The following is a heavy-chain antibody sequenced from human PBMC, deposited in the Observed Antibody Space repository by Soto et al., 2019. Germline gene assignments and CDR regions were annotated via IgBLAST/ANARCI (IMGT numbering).Heavy chain of an antibody. Sequence: GASVKVSCKASGYTFTSYYMHWARQAPGQGLEWMGIINPSGGSTSYAQKFQGRVTMTTDTSTSTAYMGLRSLRSDDTAVYHCARDGMRAVDAFDIWGQGTMVTV. D-gene: IGHD3-22*01. J-gene: IGHJ3*02. CDR3: ARDGMRAVDAFDI. V-gene: IGHV1-46*01. CDR2: INPSGGST. CDR1: GYTFTSYY.